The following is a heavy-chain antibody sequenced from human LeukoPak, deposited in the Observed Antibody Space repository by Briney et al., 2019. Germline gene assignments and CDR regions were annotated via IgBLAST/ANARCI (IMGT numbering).Heavy chain of an antibody. Sequence: SVKVSCKASGGTFSSYAISWVRQAPGQGLEWMGGIIPIFGTASYAQKFQGRVTITTDESTSAAYMELSSLRSEDTAVYYCARDPGWGFDYWGQGTLVTVSS. D-gene: IGHD3-16*01. CDR3: ARDPGWGFDY. CDR1: GGTFSSYA. CDR2: IIPIFGTA. V-gene: IGHV1-69*05. J-gene: IGHJ4*02.